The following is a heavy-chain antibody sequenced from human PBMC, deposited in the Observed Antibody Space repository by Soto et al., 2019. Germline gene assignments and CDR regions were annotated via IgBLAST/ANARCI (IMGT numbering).Heavy chain of an antibody. CDR3: ERDLLYGDYRGDRFDP. CDR2: ISAYNGNT. CDR1: GYTFTSYG. D-gene: IGHD4-17*01. Sequence: QVQLVQSGAEVKKPGASVKVSCKASGYTFTSYGISWVRQAPGQGLEWMGWISAYNGNTNYAQKLQGRVTMTTDTSTSTAYMELRSLRSDDTAVYYCERDLLYGDYRGDRFDPWGQGTLVTVSS. V-gene: IGHV1-18*01. J-gene: IGHJ5*02.